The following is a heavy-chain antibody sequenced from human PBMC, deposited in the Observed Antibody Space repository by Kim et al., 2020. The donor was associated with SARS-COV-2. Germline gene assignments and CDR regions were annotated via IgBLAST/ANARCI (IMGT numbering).Heavy chain of an antibody. V-gene: IGHV3-21*01. Sequence: GGSLRLSCAASGSTFSSYSMNWVRQAPGKGLEWVSSISSSSSYIYYADSVKGRFTISRDNAKNSLYLQMNSLRAEDTAVYYCARELVAAGLDYWGQGTLVTVSS. J-gene: IGHJ4*02. CDR2: ISSSSSYI. D-gene: IGHD6-13*01. CDR3: ARELVAAGLDY. CDR1: GSTFSSYS.